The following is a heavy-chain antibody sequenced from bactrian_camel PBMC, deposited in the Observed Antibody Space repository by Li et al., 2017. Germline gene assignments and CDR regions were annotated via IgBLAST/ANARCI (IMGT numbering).Heavy chain of an antibody. D-gene: IGHD2*01. V-gene: IGHV3S57*01. J-gene: IGHJ4*01. Sequence: HVQLVESGGGSVQAGGSLRLSCEASGGTYNSYRSYCMAWFRQPPGKSREGVAAIDTRGNVAIADSVKGRFTISKDNAKNTLYLQMSSLKPEDTAMYYCAARAGLWRCPDTYAFWGQGTQVTVS. CDR2: IDTRGNV. CDR1: GGTYNSYRSYC. CDR3: AARAGLWRCPDTYAF.